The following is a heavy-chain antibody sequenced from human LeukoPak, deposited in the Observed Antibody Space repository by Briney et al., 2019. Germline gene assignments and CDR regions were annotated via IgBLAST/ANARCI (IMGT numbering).Heavy chain of an antibody. D-gene: IGHD1-26*01. J-gene: IGHJ6*02. CDR1: GFTFSSYS. V-gene: IGHV3-48*04. CDR2: ISSSSSTI. CDR3: ARVTSTRSGSYYYYYGMDV. Sequence: PGGSLRLSCAASGFTFSSYSMNWVRQAPGKGLEWVSYISSSSSTIYYADSVKGRFTISRDNAKNSLYLQMNSLRAKDTAVYYCARVTSTRSGSYYYYYGMDVWGQGTTVTVSS.